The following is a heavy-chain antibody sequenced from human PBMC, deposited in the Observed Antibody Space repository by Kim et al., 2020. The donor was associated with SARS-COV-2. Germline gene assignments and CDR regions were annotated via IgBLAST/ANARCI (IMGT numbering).Heavy chain of an antibody. CDR1: GYSFTSYW. J-gene: IGHJ6*02. Sequence: GESLKISCKGSGYSFTSYWISWVRQMPGKGLEWMGRIDPSDSYTNYSPSFQGHVTIPADKSISTAYLPWSSLKASDTAMYYCARTGSGRYYQNYYYYGMDVWGQGTTVTVSS. V-gene: IGHV5-10-1*01. CDR2: IDPSDSYT. CDR3: ARTGSGRYYQNYYYYGMDV. D-gene: IGHD3-10*01.